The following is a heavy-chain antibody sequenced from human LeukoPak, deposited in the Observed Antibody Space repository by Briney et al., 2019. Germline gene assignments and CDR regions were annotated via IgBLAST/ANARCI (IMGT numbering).Heavy chain of an antibody. J-gene: IGHJ4*02. V-gene: IGHV5-51*01. Sequence: RGTPRIKRKSSGNSVNGSWFRWVRQISRKGLEWMGIIYPGDSDTRYSPSFQGQVTMSADKSVNTAYLQWSSLKASDTAMYYCARPLTLSYGFDYWGQGTLVTVSS. D-gene: IGHD1-26*01. CDR3: ARPLTLSYGFDY. CDR1: GNSVNGSW. CDR2: IYPGDSDT.